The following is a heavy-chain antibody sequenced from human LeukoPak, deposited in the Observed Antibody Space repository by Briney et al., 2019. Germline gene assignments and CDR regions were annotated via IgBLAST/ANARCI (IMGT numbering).Heavy chain of an antibody. CDR3: ARDKNHAFDI. CDR1: GYTFIAYY. CDR2: INPNNGAT. Sequence: ASVKVSCKASGYTFIAYYMHWVRQAPGQGLEWVGWINPNNGATNYAQKFQGRVTMSRDTSISTSYMELSRLTSDDTAVYSCARDKNHAFDIWGQGTMVTVSS. J-gene: IGHJ3*02. V-gene: IGHV1-2*02.